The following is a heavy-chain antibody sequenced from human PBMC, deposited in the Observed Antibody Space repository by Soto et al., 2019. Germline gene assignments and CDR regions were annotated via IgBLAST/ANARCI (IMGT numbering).Heavy chain of an antibody. Sequence: GGSLRLSCAASGFTFSSVGIHWVRQAPGKGLEWVAVMAYDGSNEYYADSVRGRFTISRDNSKSTVYLQMNSLRPEDTAVYYCAKNTVGLSRYYYYGIDVWGQGTTVTVSS. D-gene: IGHD5-12*01. CDR3: AKNTVGLSRYYYYGIDV. CDR1: GFTFSSVG. J-gene: IGHJ6*02. V-gene: IGHV3-30*18. CDR2: MAYDGSNE.